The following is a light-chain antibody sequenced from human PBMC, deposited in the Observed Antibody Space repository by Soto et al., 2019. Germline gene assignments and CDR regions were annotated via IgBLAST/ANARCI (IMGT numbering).Light chain of an antibody. J-gene: IGKJ4*01. V-gene: IGKV3-20*01. CDR1: QSISTSY. CDR2: GAS. Sequence: EIVLTQSPGTLSLSPGERATLSCRASQSISTSYLAWYQQKPGQSPRLLIYGASTRATGIPDRFSGSGSGTDFTLTISRLEPEDFALYYWQQYGTSPPVTFGGGTKVEIK. CDR3: QQYGTSPPVT.